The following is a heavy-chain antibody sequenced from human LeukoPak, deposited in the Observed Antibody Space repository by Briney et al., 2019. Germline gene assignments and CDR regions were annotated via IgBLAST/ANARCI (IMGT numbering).Heavy chain of an antibody. D-gene: IGHD2-15*01. CDR1: GGSISTYY. V-gene: IGHV4-59*01. CDR3: ASSKSSWPGCPLDY. Sequence: SETLSLTCTVSGGSISTYYYSWIRQPPGRGLEWIGYIYYGGSTNYNPSLKSRVTISVDTSKNQFSLRLTSVTAADTAAYYCASSKSSWPGCPLDYWGQGTLVTVSS. J-gene: IGHJ4*02. CDR2: IYYGGST.